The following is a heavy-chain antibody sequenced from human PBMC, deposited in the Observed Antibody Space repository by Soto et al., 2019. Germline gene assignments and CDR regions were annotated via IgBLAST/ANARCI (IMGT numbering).Heavy chain of an antibody. D-gene: IGHD2-15*01. V-gene: IGHV4-31*03. CDR1: GGSISSGGYY. CDR2: IYYSGST. CDR3: ARVVAATPDAFDI. J-gene: IGHJ3*02. Sequence: QVQLQESGPGLVKPSQTLSLTCTVSGGSISSGGYYWSWIRQHPGKGLEWIGYIYYSGSTYYNPSLKSRVTISVDTSTNQFSPKLSSVTAADTAVYYCARVVAATPDAFDIWGQGTMVTVSS.